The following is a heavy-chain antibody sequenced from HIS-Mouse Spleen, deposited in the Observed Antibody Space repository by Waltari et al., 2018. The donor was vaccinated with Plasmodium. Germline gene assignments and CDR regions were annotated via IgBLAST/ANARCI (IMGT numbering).Heavy chain of an antibody. Sequence: QVQLQQSGPGLVKPSQTLAPTCAISGAIVPSNRSAWNWIRQSPSRGLEWLGRTYYRSKWYNDYAVSVKSRITINPDTSKNQFSLQLNSVTPEDTAVYYCARGELIGWGFDYWGQGTLVTVSS. V-gene: IGHV6-1*01. CDR1: GAIVPSNRSA. CDR2: TYYRSKWYN. D-gene: IGHD3-10*01. J-gene: IGHJ4*02. CDR3: ARGELIGWGFDY.